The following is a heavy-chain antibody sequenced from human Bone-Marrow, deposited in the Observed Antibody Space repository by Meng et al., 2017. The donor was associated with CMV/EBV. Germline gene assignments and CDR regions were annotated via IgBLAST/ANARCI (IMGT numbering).Heavy chain of an antibody. CDR1: GGSISSSTYY. CDR2: IFYSGST. D-gene: IGHD2-2*02. Sequence: GSLRLSCTVSGGSISSSTYYWAWIRQPPGKGLEWIGYIFYSGSTNYNPSLKSRVTISVDTSKNQFSLKLSSVTAADTAVYYCARGLRYCSSTSCYRPYYYYYYGMDVWGQGTTVTVSS. J-gene: IGHJ6*02. CDR3: ARGLRYCSSTSCYRPYYYYYYGMDV. V-gene: IGHV4-39*07.